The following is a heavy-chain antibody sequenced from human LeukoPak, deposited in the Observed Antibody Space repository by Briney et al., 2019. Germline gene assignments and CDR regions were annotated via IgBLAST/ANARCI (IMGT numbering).Heavy chain of an antibody. J-gene: IGHJ4*02. CDR2: IYPGGST. Sequence: GGSLRLSCAASGFTVSGNDMNWVRQAPRKGLEWVSLIYPGGSTHYADSVKGRFTISRDNSKNTVYLQMHNLRAEDTAVYFCASRPVADRVWGQGTLVTVSS. V-gene: IGHV3-53*01. CDR1: GFTVSGND. CDR3: ASRPVADRV. D-gene: IGHD2-2*01.